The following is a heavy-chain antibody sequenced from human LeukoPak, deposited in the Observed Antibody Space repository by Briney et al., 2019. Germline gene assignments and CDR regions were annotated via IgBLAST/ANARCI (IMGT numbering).Heavy chain of an antibody. CDR3: AKGVSAAADDAFDI. CDR2: ISGSGGST. V-gene: IGHV3-23*01. J-gene: IGHJ3*02. CDR1: GFTFTDHA. D-gene: IGHD6-13*01. Sequence: GGSLRLSCAASGFTFTDHAMSWVRQAPGKGLEWVSVISGSGGSTYYADSVKGRFTISRDNSKNTLYLQMNSLRAEDTAVYYCAKGVSAAADDAFDIWGQGTMVTVSS.